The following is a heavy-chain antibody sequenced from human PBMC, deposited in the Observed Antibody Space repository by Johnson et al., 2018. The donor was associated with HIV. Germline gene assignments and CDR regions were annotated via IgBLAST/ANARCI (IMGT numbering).Heavy chain of an antibody. Sequence: VQLVESGGGVVKPGGSLRLSCAASGFSFSDYYMSWVRQAPGKWLAWVSVIYSVGSTYYADSVKGRFTISRDNSKNTLYLQMNSLRAEDTAVYYCAREAYCSGGSCYDAFDIWGQGTMVTVSS. CDR3: AREAYCSGGSCYDAFDI. CDR2: IYSVGST. J-gene: IGHJ3*02. V-gene: IGHV3-66*01. CDR1: GFSFSDYY. D-gene: IGHD2-15*01.